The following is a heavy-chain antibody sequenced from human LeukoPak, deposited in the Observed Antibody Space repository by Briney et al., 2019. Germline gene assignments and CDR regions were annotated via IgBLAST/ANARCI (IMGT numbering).Heavy chain of an antibody. CDR2: IYTSGST. D-gene: IGHD3-22*01. J-gene: IGHJ3*02. CDR3: ARPLTMIVVADAFDI. Sequence: SETLSLTCTVSGGSISSYYWSWIRQPAGKGLEWIGRIYTSGSTNYNPSLKSRVTMSVDTSKNQFSLKLSSVTAADTAVYYCARPLTMIVVADAFDIWGQGTMVTVSS. V-gene: IGHV4-4*07. CDR1: GGSISSYY.